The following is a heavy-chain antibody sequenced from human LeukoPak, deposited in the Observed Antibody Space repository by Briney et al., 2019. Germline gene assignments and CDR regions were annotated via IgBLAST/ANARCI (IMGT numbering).Heavy chain of an antibody. Sequence: GGSLRLSCAASGFTFSSYGMHWVRQAPGKGLEWVAYIQYDGSNEQYAHSVKGRFRISRDSSKNILYLQMNSLRAEDTAVYYCASEWADSSGYYRDYWGQGTLVTVSS. D-gene: IGHD3-22*01. V-gene: IGHV3-30*19. CDR2: IQYDGSNE. CDR1: GFTFSSYG. J-gene: IGHJ4*02. CDR3: ASEWADSSGYYRDY.